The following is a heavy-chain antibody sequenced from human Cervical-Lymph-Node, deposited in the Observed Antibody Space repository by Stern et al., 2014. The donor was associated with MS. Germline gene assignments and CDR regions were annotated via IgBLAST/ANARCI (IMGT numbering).Heavy chain of an antibody. Sequence: QVQLVQSGGGVVQPGRSLRLSCVGSGFTFSNYAMHWVRQAPGKGLEWVAVISYDGNHKYSADSARGRFTISRDNARDTVYLEMNSLRADDTAVYYCAREGLGECADYWGQGTLVTVSS. CDR2: ISYDGNHK. CDR1: GFTFSNYA. J-gene: IGHJ4*02. D-gene: IGHD3-16*01. CDR3: AREGLGECADY. V-gene: IGHV3-30-3*01.